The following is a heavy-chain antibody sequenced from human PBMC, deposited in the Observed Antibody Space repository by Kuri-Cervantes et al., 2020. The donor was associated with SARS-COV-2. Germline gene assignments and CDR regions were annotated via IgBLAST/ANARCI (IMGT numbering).Heavy chain of an antibody. J-gene: IGHJ6*03. CDR1: GDTFTGYY. Sequence: ASVKVSFKASGDTFTGYYMHWVRQAPGQRLEWMGWINPNSGGTNYAQKFQGRVTMTRDTSISTAYMELSRLRSDDTAVYYCARYLNGGNFPNYYYYYMDVWGKGTTVTVSS. V-gene: IGHV1-2*02. CDR2: INPNSGGT. CDR3: ARYLNGGNFPNYYYYYMDV. D-gene: IGHD4-23*01.